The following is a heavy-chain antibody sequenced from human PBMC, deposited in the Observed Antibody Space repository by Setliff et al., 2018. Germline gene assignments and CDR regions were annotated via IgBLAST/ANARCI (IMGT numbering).Heavy chain of an antibody. D-gene: IGHD3-9*01. V-gene: IGHV3-7*01. Sequence: GGSLRLSCAASGFTFSSYWMSWVRQAPGKGLEWVANIKQDGSEKYYVDSVKGRFTISRDNAKNSLYLQMNSLRAEDTAVYYCARDSVLRYFDWLLYTPDAFDIWGQGTMVTVSS. J-gene: IGHJ3*02. CDR2: IKQDGSEK. CDR1: GFTFSSYW. CDR3: ARDSVLRYFDWLLYTPDAFDI.